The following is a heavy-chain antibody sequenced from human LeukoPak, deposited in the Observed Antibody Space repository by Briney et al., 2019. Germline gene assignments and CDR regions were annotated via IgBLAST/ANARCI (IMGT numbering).Heavy chain of an antibody. Sequence: GSLRLSCAASGFTFSSYWMSWVRQAPGKGLEWIGSIYYSGSTYYNPSLKSRVTISVDTSKNQFSLKLSSVTAADTAVYYCARLGIAARYFDYWGQGTLVTVSS. J-gene: IGHJ4*02. D-gene: IGHD6-6*01. CDR2: IYYSGST. CDR1: GFTFSSYW. CDR3: ARLGIAARYFDY. V-gene: IGHV4-39*01.